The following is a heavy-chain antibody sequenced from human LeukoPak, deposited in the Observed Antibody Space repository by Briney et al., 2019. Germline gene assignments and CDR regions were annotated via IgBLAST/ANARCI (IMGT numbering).Heavy chain of an antibody. CDR2: IYSGGST. CDR1: GFTVSSNY. Sequence: GGSLRLSCAASGFTVSSNYMSWVRQAPGKGLEWVSVIYSGGSTYCADSVKGRFTISRDNSKNTLYLQMNSLRAEDTAVYYCARGIAALSSDYWGQGTLVTVSS. D-gene: IGHD6-6*01. CDR3: ARGIAALSSDY. J-gene: IGHJ4*02. V-gene: IGHV3-53*01.